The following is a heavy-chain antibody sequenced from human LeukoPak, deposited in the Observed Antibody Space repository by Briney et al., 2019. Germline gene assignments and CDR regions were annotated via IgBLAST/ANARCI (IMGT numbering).Heavy chain of an antibody. D-gene: IGHD1-26*01. CDR3: AKDGWGLGAEAYFDY. Sequence: GGSLRLSCAASGFTFSSYAMSWVRQAPGKGLEWVSAISGSGGSTYYADSVKGRFTISRDNSKNTLCLQMNSLRAEDTAVYYCAKDGWGLGAEAYFDYWGQGTLVTVSS. J-gene: IGHJ4*02. V-gene: IGHV3-23*01. CDR1: GFTFSSYA. CDR2: ISGSGGST.